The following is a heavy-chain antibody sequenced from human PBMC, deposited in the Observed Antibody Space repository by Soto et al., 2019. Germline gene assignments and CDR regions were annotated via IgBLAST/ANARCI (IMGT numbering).Heavy chain of an antibody. D-gene: IGHD1-1*01. Sequence: PSETLSLTCTVSGASISGFHWSWIRKSAGKGLEWIGRIYATGTTDYNPSLKSRVMMSVDTSKKQFSLKLGSVTAADTAVYYCVRDGTKTLRDWFDPWGQGISVTVSS. CDR1: GASISGFH. V-gene: IGHV4-4*07. CDR3: VRDGTKTLRDWFDP. J-gene: IGHJ5*02. CDR2: IYATGTT.